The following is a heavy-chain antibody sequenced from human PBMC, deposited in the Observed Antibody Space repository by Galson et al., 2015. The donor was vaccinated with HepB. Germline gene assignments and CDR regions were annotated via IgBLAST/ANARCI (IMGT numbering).Heavy chain of an antibody. D-gene: IGHD6-6*01. Sequence: SLRLSCAASGFTFSSYAMHWVRQAPGKGLEWVAVISYDGSNKYYADSVKGRFTISRDNSKNTLYLQMNSLRAEDTAVYYCARDHVVIDYWGQGTLVTVSS. CDR1: GFTFSSYA. CDR2: ISYDGSNK. CDR3: ARDHVVIDY. J-gene: IGHJ4*02. V-gene: IGHV3-30*04.